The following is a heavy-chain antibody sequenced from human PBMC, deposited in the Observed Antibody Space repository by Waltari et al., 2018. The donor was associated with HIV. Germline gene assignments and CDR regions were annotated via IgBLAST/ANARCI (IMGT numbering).Heavy chain of an antibody. CDR1: GFSLTTSGLC. D-gene: IGHD3-10*01. CDR3: ARTKYYASGTYYNGAFDV. Sequence: QVTLTESGPALLNATQTLTLTCNVSGFSLTTSGLCVSWIRQLPGKALEWLAFIDWEDNKFFSPSLKTRLTISKDSFRNQVFLTMTNMDPVDTGSYFCARTKYYASGTYYNGAFDVWGQGTMVTVSS. CDR2: IDWEDNK. J-gene: IGHJ3*01. V-gene: IGHV2-70*01.